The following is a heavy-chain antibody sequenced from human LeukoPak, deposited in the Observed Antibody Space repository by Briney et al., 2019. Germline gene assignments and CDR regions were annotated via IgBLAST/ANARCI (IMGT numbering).Heavy chain of an antibody. Sequence: GGSLRLSCAASGFTFSSYAMSWVRQAPGKGLEWVSAISGSGGSTYYADSVKGRFTISRDNSKNTLYLQTNSLRAEDTAVYYCAKDPVESYSDSSGYYVDYWGQGTLVTVSS. J-gene: IGHJ4*02. CDR2: ISGSGGST. V-gene: IGHV3-23*01. CDR3: AKDPVESYSDSSGYYVDY. CDR1: GFTFSSYA. D-gene: IGHD3-22*01.